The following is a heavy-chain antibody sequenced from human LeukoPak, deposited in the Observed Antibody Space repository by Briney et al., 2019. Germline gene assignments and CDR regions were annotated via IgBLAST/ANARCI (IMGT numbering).Heavy chain of an antibody. V-gene: IGHV3-23*01. Sequence: PGGSLRLSCAASGFTFSSYGMRWVRQAPGKGLEWVSSISGSGGSTCYADSAKGRFTISRDNSKNILYLQMNSLRAEDTAMYYCASHYKTTGSNPQPDYWGQGTLVTVSS. D-gene: IGHD4-11*01. CDR3: ASHYKTTGSNPQPDY. J-gene: IGHJ4*02. CDR2: ISGSGGST. CDR1: GFTFSSYG.